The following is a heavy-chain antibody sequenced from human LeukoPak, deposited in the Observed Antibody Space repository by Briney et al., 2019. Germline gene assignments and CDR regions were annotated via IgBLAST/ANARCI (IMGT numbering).Heavy chain of an antibody. Sequence: GGSLRLSCAASGFTVSGNYMSWVRQAPGKGLEWVAVIYSGGSTYYADAVKGRFTISRDNSKNTLYLQMNSLRAEDTAVYYCARDQITIFGVVIIGWYFDLWGRGTLVTVSS. D-gene: IGHD3-3*01. CDR3: ARDQITIFGVVIIGWYFDL. CDR1: GFTVSGNY. CDR2: IYSGGST. V-gene: IGHV3-66*01. J-gene: IGHJ2*01.